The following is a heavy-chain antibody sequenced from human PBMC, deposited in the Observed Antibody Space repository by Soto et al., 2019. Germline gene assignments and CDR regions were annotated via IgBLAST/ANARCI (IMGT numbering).Heavy chain of an antibody. D-gene: IGHD6-13*01. CDR1: GFTFSDHT. CDR3: ARVGIAAAAFDP. CDR2: ISSSSRYI. V-gene: IGHV3-21*01. Sequence: PGGSLRLSCADSGFTFSDHTINWVRQAPGKGLEWVASISSSSRYIYYADSVKGRSTISRDNAKNSLYLQMNSLSAEDTAVYYCARVGIAAAAFDPWGQGTLVTVCS. J-gene: IGHJ5*02.